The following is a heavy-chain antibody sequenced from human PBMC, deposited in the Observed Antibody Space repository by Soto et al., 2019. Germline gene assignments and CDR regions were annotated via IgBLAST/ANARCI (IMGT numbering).Heavy chain of an antibody. V-gene: IGHV1-18*04. Sequence: QVQLVESGAEVQNPGASVKVSCKASGYTFTNYGISWVRQAPGQWLEWMGWISGYNGNTKYAQKFQGRVTMTTDTPTNTAYMDLRSLRSDDTAVYYCARDREYYYDSSGNYYYHYGMDVWGQGTTVT. J-gene: IGHJ6*02. CDR1: GYTFTNYG. CDR3: ARDREYYYDSSGNYYYHYGMDV. D-gene: IGHD3-22*01. CDR2: ISGYNGNT.